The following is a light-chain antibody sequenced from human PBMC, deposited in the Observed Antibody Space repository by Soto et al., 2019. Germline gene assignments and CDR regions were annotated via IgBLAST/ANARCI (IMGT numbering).Light chain of an antibody. V-gene: IGLV2-14*01. J-gene: IGLJ1*01. CDR3: SSYTSISTLYV. CDR1: SSDVGGYNY. CDR2: EVS. Sequence: QSALTQPASVSGSPGQSITISCTGTSSDVGGYNYVSWYQQHPGKAPELMIYEVSHRPSGVSNRFSGSKSDNTASLTISGLQAEDEADYYCSSYTSISTLYVFGTGTQLTVL.